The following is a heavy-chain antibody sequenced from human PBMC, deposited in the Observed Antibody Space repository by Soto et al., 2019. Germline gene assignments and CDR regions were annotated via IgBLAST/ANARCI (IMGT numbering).Heavy chain of an antibody. Sequence: PSETLSLTCTVSGGSMRNYYCHWIRQPPGKGLEWIGYISYSGSTNYNPSLKSRVSISVDTSKSQFSLKLSSVTAADTAIYYCARGPTITTDFWGQGALVTVSS. D-gene: IGHD3-9*01. CDR1: GGSMRNYY. CDR3: ARGPTITTDF. CDR2: ISYSGST. J-gene: IGHJ4*02. V-gene: IGHV4-59*01.